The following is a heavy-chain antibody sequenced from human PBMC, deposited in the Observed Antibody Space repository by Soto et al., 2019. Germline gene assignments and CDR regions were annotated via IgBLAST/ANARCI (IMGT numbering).Heavy chain of an antibody. D-gene: IGHD3-9*01. V-gene: IGHV4-30-4*01. CDR1: GGSISSGDYY. CDR3: ARERAFLYYDILTGYSANWFDP. Sequence: PSETLSLTCTVSGGSISSGDYYWSWIRQPPGRGLEWIGYIYYSGSTYYNPSLKSRVTISVDTSKNQFSLKLSSVTAADTAVYYCARERAFLYYDILTGYSANWFDPWGQGTLVTVSS. CDR2: IYYSGST. J-gene: IGHJ5*02.